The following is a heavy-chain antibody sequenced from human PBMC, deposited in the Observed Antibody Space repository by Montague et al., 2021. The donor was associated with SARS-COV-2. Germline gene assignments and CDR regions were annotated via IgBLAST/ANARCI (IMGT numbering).Heavy chain of an antibody. CDR1: GGSFSGYY. D-gene: IGHD3-10*01. Sequence: SETLSLTCAVHGGSFSGYYWNWIRQPPGKGLEWIEEINHGGNTNYNPSLKNRLTISVDTSKNQFSLKLTSVAATDTAVYYCARLRDGVVPSPMLGVGAYYYYYNMDVWGRGTTVTVSS. CDR3: ARLRDGVVPSPMLGVGAYYYYYNMDV. CDR2: INHGGNT. V-gene: IGHV4-34*01. J-gene: IGHJ6*03.